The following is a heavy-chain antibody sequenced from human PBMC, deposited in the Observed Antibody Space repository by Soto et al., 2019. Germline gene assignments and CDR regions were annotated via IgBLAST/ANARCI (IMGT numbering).Heavy chain of an antibody. J-gene: IGHJ6*02. Sequence: QVQLVESGGGVVQPGRSLRLSCAASGFTFSSYGMHWVRQAPGKGLEWVAVIWYDGSNKYYADSVKGRFTISRDNSKNTXCRQMNSLRAEDTAVYYCARDLVLVPAAAAQRGMDVWGQGTTVTVSS. V-gene: IGHV3-33*01. D-gene: IGHD2-2*01. CDR1: GFTFSSYG. CDR2: IWYDGSNK. CDR3: ARDLVLVPAAAAQRGMDV.